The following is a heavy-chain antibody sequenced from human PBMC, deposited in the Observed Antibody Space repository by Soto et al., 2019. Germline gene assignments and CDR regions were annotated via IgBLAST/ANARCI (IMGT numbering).Heavy chain of an antibody. CDR1: GYTLTELS. CDR2: FDPEDGET. CDR3: ATEIVGAARAGGLYYYGMDV. D-gene: IGHD6-6*01. J-gene: IGHJ6*02. Sequence: ASVKVSCKVSGYTLTELSMHWVRQAPGKGLEWMGGFDPEDGETIYAQKFQGRVTMTEDTSTDTAYMELSSLRSEDTAVYYCATEIVGAARAGGLYYYGMDVWGQGTTVTVSS. V-gene: IGHV1-24*01.